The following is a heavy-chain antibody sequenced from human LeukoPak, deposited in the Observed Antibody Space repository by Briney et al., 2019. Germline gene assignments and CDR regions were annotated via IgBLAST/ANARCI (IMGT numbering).Heavy chain of an antibody. CDR1: GFTFSTYT. J-gene: IGHJ3*02. Sequence: HPGRSLRLSCAASGFTFSTYTMHWVRQAPGKGLEWVALISYDGSSQYYAESVKGRFTISRDNSKNTLYLQMNSLRAEDTAMYYCARDSGIAAVVGAFDIWGQGTMVTVSS. CDR2: ISYDGSSQ. CDR3: ARDSGIAAVVGAFDI. V-gene: IGHV3-30*14. D-gene: IGHD6-13*01.